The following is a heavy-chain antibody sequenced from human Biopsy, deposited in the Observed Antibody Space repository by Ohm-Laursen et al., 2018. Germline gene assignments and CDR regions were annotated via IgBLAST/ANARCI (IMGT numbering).Heavy chain of an antibody. CDR2: IYSGVDT. Sequence: SLRLSCAASVFIVYNNYLTWFRQAPRKALAWVSLIYSGVDTRYAVSVKGRFTISRDSSKNTLNLQINSLRVEDTAVYYCSRAPSGVATIGRGQGTLVIVSS. CDR3: SRAPSGVATIG. CDR1: VFIVYNNY. V-gene: IGHV3-66*01. J-gene: IGHJ4*02. D-gene: IGHD5-24*01.